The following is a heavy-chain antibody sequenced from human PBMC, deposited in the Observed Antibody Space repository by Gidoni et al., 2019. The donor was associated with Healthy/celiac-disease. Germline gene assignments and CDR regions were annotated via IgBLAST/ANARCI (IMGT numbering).Heavy chain of an antibody. Sequence: EVQLVQSGAEVKKPGASLRISCKGSGYSFTSSWISWVRQLPGKGLEWVGRIDPSDSYTNYSPSFQGHVTISADKAISTAYLQWSSLKASDTAMYYCARHSGSGSYYWVYWGQGTLVTVSS. D-gene: IGHD3-10*01. CDR2: IDPSDSYT. CDR1: GYSFTSSW. J-gene: IGHJ4*02. V-gene: IGHV5-10-1*03. CDR3: ARHSGSGSYYWVY.